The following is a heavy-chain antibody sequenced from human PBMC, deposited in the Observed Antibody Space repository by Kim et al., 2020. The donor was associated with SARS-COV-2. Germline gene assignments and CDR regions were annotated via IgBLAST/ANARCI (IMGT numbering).Heavy chain of an antibody. V-gene: IGHV1-24*01. J-gene: IGHJ6*02. D-gene: IGHD1-26*01. Sequence: ASVKVSCKVSGYTLTELSMHWVRQAPGKGLEWMGGFDPEDGETIYAQKFQGRVTMTEDTSTDTAYMELSSLRSEDTAVYYCATPSGSYSPHYYGMDVWGQGTTVTVSS. CDR2: FDPEDGET. CDR1: GYTLTELS. CDR3: ATPSGSYSPHYYGMDV.